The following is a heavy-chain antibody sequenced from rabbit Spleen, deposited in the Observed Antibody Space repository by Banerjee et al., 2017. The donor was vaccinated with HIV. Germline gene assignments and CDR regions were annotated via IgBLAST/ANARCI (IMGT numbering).Heavy chain of an antibody. J-gene: IGHJ3*01. CDR1: GFSFSSSDY. Sequence: QSLEESGGGLVQPEGSLALTCKASGFSFSSSDYICWVRQAPGKGLEWISCIAGSSSGFTYSATWAKGRFTISKTSSTTVTLQMTSLTAADTATYFCARDLGGSTAYYKDLWGQGTLVTVS. CDR3: ARDLGGSTAYYKDL. CDR2: IAGSSSGFT. V-gene: IGHV1S40*01. D-gene: IGHD1-1*01.